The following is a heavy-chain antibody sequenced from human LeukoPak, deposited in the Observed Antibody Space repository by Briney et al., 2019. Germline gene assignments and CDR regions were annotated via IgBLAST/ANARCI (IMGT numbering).Heavy chain of an antibody. Sequence: PGGSLRLSCSASGFTFSSYAMHWVRQAPGKGLEYVSAISSNGGSTYYADSVKGRFTISRDNSKNTLYLQMSSLRAEDTAVYYCVKGQYYYGSGSYYGVYWGQGTLVTVSS. J-gene: IGHJ4*02. D-gene: IGHD3-10*01. CDR3: VKGQYYYGSGSYYGVY. CDR2: ISSNGGST. CDR1: GFTFSSYA. V-gene: IGHV3-64D*06.